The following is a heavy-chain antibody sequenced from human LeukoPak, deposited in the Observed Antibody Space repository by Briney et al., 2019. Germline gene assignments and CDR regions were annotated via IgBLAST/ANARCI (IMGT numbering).Heavy chain of an antibody. CDR2: IYYNGSS. Sequence: PSETLSLTCTVSGGSISTYYWSWIRQAPGKGLEWIGYIYYNGSSNYNPSLKSRVAISVDTSKNQFSLKVTSVTAADTAVYYCARRRGSYSHDYWGQGTLVTVSS. J-gene: IGHJ4*02. D-gene: IGHD1-26*01. V-gene: IGHV4-59*08. CDR1: GGSISTYY. CDR3: ARRRGSYSHDY.